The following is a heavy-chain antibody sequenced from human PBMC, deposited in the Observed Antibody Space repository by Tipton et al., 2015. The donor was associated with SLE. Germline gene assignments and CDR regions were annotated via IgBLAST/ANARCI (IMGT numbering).Heavy chain of an antibody. CDR2: IYTSGST. Sequence: TLSLTCTVSGGSISSGSYYWSWIRQPAGKGLEWIGRIYTSGSTNYNPSLKSRVTISVDTSKNQFSLKLSSVTAADTAVYYCARNWEWGNDAFDIWGQGTMVTVSS. V-gene: IGHV4-61*02. J-gene: IGHJ3*02. CDR3: ARNWEWGNDAFDI. CDR1: GGSISSGSYY. D-gene: IGHD3-16*01.